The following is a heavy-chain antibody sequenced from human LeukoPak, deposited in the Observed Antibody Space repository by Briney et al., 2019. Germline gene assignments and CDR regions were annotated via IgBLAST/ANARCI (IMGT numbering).Heavy chain of an antibody. J-gene: IGHJ4*02. CDR2: VHTSGGS. CDR3: ARLGSYHDF. Sequence: SETLSLTCTVSGASISHFYWSWIRQTPEKGLEWMGHVHTSGGSTYYPSLKTRLTMSIDTSRSQLSPRLTSVTAADTAVYFCARLGSYHDFWGQGALVTVSS. CDR1: GASISHFY. V-gene: IGHV4-4*09. D-gene: IGHD1-26*01.